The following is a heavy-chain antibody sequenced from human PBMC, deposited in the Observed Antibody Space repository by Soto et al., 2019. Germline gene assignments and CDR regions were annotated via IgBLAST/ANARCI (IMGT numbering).Heavy chain of an antibody. CDR1: GYIFVNYG. Sequence: AAVKVSCKASGYIFVNYGISWVRQAPGQGLEWMGWISAYNGNTKYAQEFQGRVTMTRDTSTSTAYMELGSLRSDDTAVYYCASPNAVFTGYYLDYFGNGPLGTVS. J-gene: IGHJ4*01. V-gene: IGHV1-18*01. CDR2: ISAYNGNT. D-gene: IGHD3-9*01. CDR3: ASPNAVFTGYYLDY.